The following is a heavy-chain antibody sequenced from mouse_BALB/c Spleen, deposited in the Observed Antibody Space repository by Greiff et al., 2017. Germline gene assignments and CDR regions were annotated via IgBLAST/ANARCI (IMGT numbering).Heavy chain of an antibody. CDR3: ARDARDYYGSSAGAY. V-gene: IGHV2-6-7*01. CDR2: IWGDGST. CDR1: GFSLTGYG. Sequence: QVQLKESGPGLVAPSQSLSITCTVSGFSLTGYGVNWVRQPPGKGLEWLGMIWGDGSTDYNSALKSRLSISKDNSKSQVFLKMNSLQTDDTARYYCARDARDYYGSSAGAYWGQGTLVTVSA. D-gene: IGHD1-1*01. J-gene: IGHJ3*01.